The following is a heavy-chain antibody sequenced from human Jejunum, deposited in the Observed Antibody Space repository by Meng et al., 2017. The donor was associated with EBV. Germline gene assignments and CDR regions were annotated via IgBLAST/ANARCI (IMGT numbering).Heavy chain of an antibody. D-gene: IGHD3-10*01. V-gene: IGHV4-59*01. CDR2: IYYSVST. J-gene: IGHJ4*02. Sequence: QEQREDFGPGLLKPLEILYITCPGAGLSRSNFSWSCFRQPPGKGLEWFGYIYYSVSTNYNPSLKSRVTISVDTSKNQFSLSLSSVTAADTAVYYCARGGGRPEYWGQGILVTVSS. CDR1: GLSRSNFS. CDR3: ARGGGRPEY.